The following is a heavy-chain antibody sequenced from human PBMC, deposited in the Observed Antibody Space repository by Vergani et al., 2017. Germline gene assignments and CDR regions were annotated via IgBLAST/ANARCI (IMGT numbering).Heavy chain of an antibody. CDR1: GVSISSYY. CDR3: ARDQGSYDSSGGFDP. D-gene: IGHD3-22*01. V-gene: IGHV4-59*01. J-gene: IGHJ5*02. Sequence: QVQLQESGPGLVTPSETLSLTCTVSGVSISSYYCSWIRQPPGKGLEWIGYIYYSGSTNYNPSLKSRVTISVDTSKNQFSLKLSSVTAADTAVYYCARDQGSYDSSGGFDPWGQGTLVTVSS. CDR2: IYYSGST.